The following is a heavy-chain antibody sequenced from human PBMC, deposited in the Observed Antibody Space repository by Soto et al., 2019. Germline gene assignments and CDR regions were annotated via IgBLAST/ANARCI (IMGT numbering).Heavy chain of an antibody. CDR1: GYTFTSYG. CDR2: ISAYNGNT. V-gene: IGHV1-18*01. J-gene: IGHJ3*02. D-gene: IGHD6-19*01. CDR3: ASAVAGTHDAFDI. Sequence: ASVKVSCKASGYTFTSYGISWVRQAPGQGLEWMGWISAYNGNTNYAQKLQGRVTMTTDTSTSTAYMELRSLRSDDTAVYYCASAVAGTHDAFDIWCQGTMVTVSS.